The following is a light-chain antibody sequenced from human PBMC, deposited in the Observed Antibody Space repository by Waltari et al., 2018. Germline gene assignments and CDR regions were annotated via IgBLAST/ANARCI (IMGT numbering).Light chain of an antibody. V-gene: IGKV1-5*03. CDR1: QNIGHS. CDR2: RAS. Sequence: DIQMTQSPSTLSASVGDRVPFTCRAGQNIGHSLAWYQQKPGEAPKLLIFRASSLESGVPSRFSGSGSGTEFALTITSLQPDDFATYYCQQYSSFSGTFGQGTKLEIK. J-gene: IGKJ2*02. CDR3: QQYSSFSGT.